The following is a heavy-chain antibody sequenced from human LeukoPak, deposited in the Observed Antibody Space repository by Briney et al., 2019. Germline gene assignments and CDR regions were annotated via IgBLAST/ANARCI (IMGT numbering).Heavy chain of an antibody. V-gene: IGHV1-2*02. Sequence: ASVRVSCKASGYTFTTYDINWVRQGPGQGLEWVGWINPNSGGTSYAQKFQGRVTMTRDTSISTAYMDLSRLRSDDTAVYYCARGVTARGFYYYMDVWGKGTTVTISS. CDR1: GYTFTTYD. CDR2: INPNSGGT. CDR3: ARGVTARGFYYYMDV. J-gene: IGHJ6*03. D-gene: IGHD2-21*02.